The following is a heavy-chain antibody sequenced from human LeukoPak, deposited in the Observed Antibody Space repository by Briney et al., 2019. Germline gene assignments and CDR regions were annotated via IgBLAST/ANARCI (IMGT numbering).Heavy chain of an antibody. CDR3: ARHLHYYDSSGYYDY. CDR2: IYTSGST. J-gene: IGHJ4*02. CDR1: GGSISSYY. Sequence: PSETLSLTCTVSGGSISSYYWSWIRQPPGKGLEWIGYIYTSGSTNYNPSLKSRVTISVVTSKNQFSLKLSSVTAADTAVYYCARHLHYYDSSGYYDYWGQGTLVTVSS. D-gene: IGHD3-22*01. V-gene: IGHV4-4*09.